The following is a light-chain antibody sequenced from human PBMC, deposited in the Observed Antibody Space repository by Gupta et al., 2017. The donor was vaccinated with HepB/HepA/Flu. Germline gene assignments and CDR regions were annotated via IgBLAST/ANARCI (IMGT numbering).Light chain of an antibody. V-gene: IGLV2-18*02. CDR3: SSNTTSNTVV. Sequence: QSALTQPPSVSGSPGQSVTIPCTGTSSDIGTYNRVSWYQQPPGTAPKLMIYDVSNRPSGVPDRFSGSKSGNTASLTISGLQAEDEADYYCSSNTTSNTVVFGGGTKLTVL. CDR2: DVS. CDR1: SSDIGTYNR. J-gene: IGLJ2*01.